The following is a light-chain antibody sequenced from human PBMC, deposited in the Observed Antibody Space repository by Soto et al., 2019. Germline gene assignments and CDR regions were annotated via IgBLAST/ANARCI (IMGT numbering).Light chain of an antibody. CDR2: KTS. J-gene: IGKJ1*01. V-gene: IGKV1-5*03. CDR3: QEYNTNSRT. CDR1: ESIYSW. Sequence: IQMTQSPPTLSASVGDTVTITCRSSESIYSWLAWYKQKPGKAPQLLIYKTSTLQGGVASRFSGTGSGAEYALSINSLQPDYFANYYCQEYNTNSRTFGQGTRVENK.